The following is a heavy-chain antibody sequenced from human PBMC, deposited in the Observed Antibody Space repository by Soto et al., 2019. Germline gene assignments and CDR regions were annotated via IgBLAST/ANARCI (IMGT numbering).Heavy chain of an antibody. V-gene: IGHV4-31*03. J-gene: IGHJ5*02. CDR2: IYYSGST. CDR1: GGSISSGGYY. CDR3: ASQGYSYGYFFGLDP. Sequence: SETLSLTCTVSGGSISSGGYYWSWIRQHPGKGLEWIGYIYYSGSTYYNPSLKSRVTISVDTSKNQFSLKLSSVTAADTAVYYCASQGYSYGYFFGLDPWGQGTLVTVSS. D-gene: IGHD5-18*01.